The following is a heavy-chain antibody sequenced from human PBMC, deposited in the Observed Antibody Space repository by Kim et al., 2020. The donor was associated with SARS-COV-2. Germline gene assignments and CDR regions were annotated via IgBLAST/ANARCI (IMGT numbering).Heavy chain of an antibody. V-gene: IGHV3-7*01. CDR2: IKQDGSEK. CDR1: GFTFSSYW. D-gene: IGHD3-10*01. J-gene: IGHJ4*02. CDR3: ARLVMVRGVIIKVFDY. Sequence: GGSLRLSCAASGFTFSSYWMSWVRQAPGKGLEWVANIKQDGSEKYYVDSVKGRFTISRDNAKNSLYLQMNSLRAEDTAVYYCARLVMVRGVIIKVFDYWGQGTLVTVSS.